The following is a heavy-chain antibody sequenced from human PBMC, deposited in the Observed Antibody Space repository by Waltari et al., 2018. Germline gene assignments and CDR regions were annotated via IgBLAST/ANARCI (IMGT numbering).Heavy chain of an antibody. CDR2: IHPSGNI. J-gene: IGHJ4*02. D-gene: IGHD3-10*01. CDR1: GETFSGYS. V-gene: IGHV4-34*01. CDR3: SRGTDAYKSGNY. Sequence: VQLQQWGAGLSTPPDTLSLTCAAYGETFSGYSWTWTRHSPRKGLGWIGEIHPSGNIHYNTCLKSRLSISGDASKIQFSLKLNSMTAADTAVYYCSRGTDAYKSGNYWGQGTLVSVSS.